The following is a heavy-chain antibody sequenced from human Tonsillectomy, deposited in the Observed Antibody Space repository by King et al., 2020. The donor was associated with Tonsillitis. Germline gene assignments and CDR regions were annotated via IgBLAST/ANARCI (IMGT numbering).Heavy chain of an antibody. CDR3: ARDNYYFYYMDV. CDR2: ISYDGTNK. Sequence: VQLVESGGGVVQPGRSLRLSCAASGFTFSTYAMHWVRQAPVKGLEWVAVISYDGTNKYYADSVKGRFTISRDNSKSTLYLHMNSLRAEDTAVYYCARDNYYFYYMDVWGKGTTVTVSS. V-gene: IGHV3-30*01. CDR1: GFTFSTYA. J-gene: IGHJ6*03.